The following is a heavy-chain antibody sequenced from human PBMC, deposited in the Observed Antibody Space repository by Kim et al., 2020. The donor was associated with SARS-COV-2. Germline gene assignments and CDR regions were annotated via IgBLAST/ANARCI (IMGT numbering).Heavy chain of an antibody. CDR2: IYYSGST. CDR3: ARRVGLLGPKYYYYSSGYRVRAFDI. CDR1: GGSISSSSYY. D-gene: IGHD3-22*01. Sequence: SETLSLTCTVSGGSISSSSYYWGWIRQPPGKGLEWIGSIYYSGSTYYNPSLKSRVTISVDTSKNQFSLKLSSVTAADTAVYYCARRVGLLGPKYYYYSSGYRVRAFDIWGQGTMVTVSS. V-gene: IGHV4-39*01. J-gene: IGHJ3*02.